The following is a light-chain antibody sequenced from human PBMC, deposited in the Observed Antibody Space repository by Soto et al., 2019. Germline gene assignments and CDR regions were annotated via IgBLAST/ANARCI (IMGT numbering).Light chain of an antibody. V-gene: IGKV1-5*03. Sequence: DIQMTQSPSTLSASVGDRVTITCRASQSISSWLAWYQQKPGKAPKLLIYQASSLESGVPSRFSGSGSGTEFTLTISSLQPEDFATYYCQEYNINSETCGQGPKVDIK. CDR1: QSISSW. CDR2: QAS. CDR3: QEYNINSET. J-gene: IGKJ1*01.